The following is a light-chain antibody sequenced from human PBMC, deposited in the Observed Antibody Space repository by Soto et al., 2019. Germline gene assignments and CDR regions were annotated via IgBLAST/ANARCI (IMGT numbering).Light chain of an antibody. CDR2: AAS. Sequence: DIQVTQSPSSLSASVGDRFTITCRSSQSISSYLNWYQQKPGKAPKLLIYAASTLQSGVPSRFSGSGSGTDFTLTISSLQPEDFATYYCQQLNSYPLFGGGTKVDI. CDR3: QQLNSYPL. CDR1: QSISSY. J-gene: IGKJ4*01. V-gene: IGKV1-9*01.